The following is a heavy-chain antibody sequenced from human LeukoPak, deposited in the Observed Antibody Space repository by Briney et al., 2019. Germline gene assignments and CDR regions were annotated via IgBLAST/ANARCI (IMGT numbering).Heavy chain of an antibody. Sequence: SETLSLTCTVSGGSISSSSYYWGWIRQPPGKGLEWIGSIYYSGSTYYNPSLKSRVTISVDTSKNQFSLKLSSVTAADTAVYYCARGQWYYDSSGYYYTGYYFDYWGQGTLVTVSS. CDR3: ARGQWYYDSSGYYYTGYYFDY. J-gene: IGHJ4*02. CDR2: IYYSGST. CDR1: GGSISSSSYY. D-gene: IGHD3-22*01. V-gene: IGHV4-39*01.